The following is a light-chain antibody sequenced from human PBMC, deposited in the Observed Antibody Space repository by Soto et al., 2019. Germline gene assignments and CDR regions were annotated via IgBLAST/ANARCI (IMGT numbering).Light chain of an antibody. J-gene: IGKJ3*01. CDR3: LQGIQSPFT. V-gene: IGKV2-28*01. CDR2: LGS. CDR1: QSLLFGNGYDY. Sequence: DIVMTQSPLSLPVTPGEPASISCRSSQSLLFGNGYDYLDWYLQKTGQAPQFLIYLGSHRAPGVPDRFSGSGSGTDFTLNISRVEAEDFGVYYCLQGIQSPFTFGPGTKVDIK.